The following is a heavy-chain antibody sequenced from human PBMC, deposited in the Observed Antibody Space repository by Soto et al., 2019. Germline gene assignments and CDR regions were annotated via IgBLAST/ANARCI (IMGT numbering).Heavy chain of an antibody. CDR2: IYHSGST. V-gene: IGHV4-30-2*01. D-gene: IGHD4-17*01. CDR1: GGSISSGGYS. CDR3: ARGGTTVTTGGFDY. J-gene: IGHJ4*02. Sequence: SETLSLTCAVSGGSISSGGYSWSWIRQPPGKGLEWIGYIYHSGSTYYNPSLKSRVTISVDRSKNQFSLKLSSVTAADTAVYYRARGGTTVTTGGFDYWGQGTLVTVSS.